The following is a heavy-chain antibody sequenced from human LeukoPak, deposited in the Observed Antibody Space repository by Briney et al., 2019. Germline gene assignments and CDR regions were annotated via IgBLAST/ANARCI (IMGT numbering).Heavy chain of an antibody. J-gene: IGHJ4*02. Sequence: SETLSLTCTVSGGSISSYYWSRIRQPPGKGLEWIGSIYYSGSTYYNPSLKSRVTISVDTSKNQFSLKLSSVTAADTAVYYCARRAVRGVNPPQWGQGTLVTVSS. CDR2: IYYSGST. D-gene: IGHD3-10*01. CDR3: ARRAVRGVNPPQ. CDR1: GGSISSYY. V-gene: IGHV4-39*01.